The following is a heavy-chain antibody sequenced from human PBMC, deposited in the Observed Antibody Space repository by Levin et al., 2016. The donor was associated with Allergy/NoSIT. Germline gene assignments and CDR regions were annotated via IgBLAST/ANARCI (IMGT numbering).Heavy chain of an antibody. V-gene: IGHV3-20*04. CDR1: GFTFETYG. CDR3: ARGQKDGFYCDY. Sequence: GGSLRLSCTVSGFTFETYGMSWVRQAPGKGPEWVSGINWSGDMTGYADSVRGRFTISRDNAKKSLYLQMNSLRADDTALYYCARGQKDGFYCDYWGQGTLVTVSS. CDR2: INWSGDMT. D-gene: IGHD5-24*01. J-gene: IGHJ4*02.